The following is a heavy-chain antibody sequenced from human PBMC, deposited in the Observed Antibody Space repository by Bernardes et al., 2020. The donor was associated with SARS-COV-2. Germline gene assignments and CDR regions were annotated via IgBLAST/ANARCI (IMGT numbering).Heavy chain of an antibody. J-gene: IGHJ3*01. D-gene: IGHD3-3*01. CDR3: ATYDFWSMDV. Sequence: SETLSLTCTVSGGSMTSSRFYWGWIRQPPGKGLEWIGSIYYGETSYNPSLKSRVTISVDTSKNHFSLNLSAVTAADTAVYYCATYDFWSMDVWGQGTMVHVSS. CDR2: IYYGET. V-gene: IGHV4-39*02. CDR1: GGSMTSSRFY.